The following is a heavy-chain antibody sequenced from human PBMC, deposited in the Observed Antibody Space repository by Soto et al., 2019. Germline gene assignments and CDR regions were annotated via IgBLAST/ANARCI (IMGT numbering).Heavy chain of an antibody. CDR1: GCTFSSYG. CDR3: ARDPPNYYYDSSGYYFDY. D-gene: IGHD3-22*01. J-gene: IGHJ4*02. V-gene: IGHV3-30*19. CDR2: IWYDGSKK. Sequence: GGSLRLACAASGCTFSSYGMHWVRQAPGKGLEWVAVIWYDGSKKYYADSVKGRFTISRDISKNTLYLQMNSLRAEDTAVYYCARDPPNYYYDSSGYYFDYWGQGT.